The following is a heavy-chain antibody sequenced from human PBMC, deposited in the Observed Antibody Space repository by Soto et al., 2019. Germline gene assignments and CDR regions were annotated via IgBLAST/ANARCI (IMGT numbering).Heavy chain of an antibody. CDR1: GFTFSSYG. D-gene: IGHD4-17*01. Sequence: QVQLVESGGGVVQPGRSLRLSCAASGFTFSSYGMHWVRQAPGKGLEWVAVIWYDGSNKYYADSVKGRFTISRDNSENTLYLQMNSLRAEDTAVYYCASDGVSSYGDDYWGQGTLVTVSS. V-gene: IGHV3-33*01. J-gene: IGHJ4*02. CDR2: IWYDGSNK. CDR3: ASDGVSSYGDDY.